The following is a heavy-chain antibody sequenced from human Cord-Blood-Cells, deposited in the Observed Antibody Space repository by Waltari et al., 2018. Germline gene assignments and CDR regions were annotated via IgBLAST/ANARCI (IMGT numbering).Heavy chain of an antibody. CDR3: AVHGMVATILFDY. CDR2: MNPNSGNT. D-gene: IGHD5-12*01. V-gene: IGHV1-8*01. J-gene: IGHJ4*02. Sequence: QVQLVQSGAEVKKPGASVKVSCKASGYTFTSYDINWVRQATGQGLEWMGWMNPNSGNTGYAQRFQGRVTMTRNTSISTAYMGLSSLRSEDTAVYYCAVHGMVATILFDYWGQGTLVTVSS. CDR1: GYTFTSYD.